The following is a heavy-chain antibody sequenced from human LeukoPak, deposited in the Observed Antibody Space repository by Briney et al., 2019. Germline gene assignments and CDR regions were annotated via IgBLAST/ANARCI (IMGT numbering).Heavy chain of an antibody. J-gene: IGHJ4*02. D-gene: IGHD1-26*01. Sequence: PGGSLRLSCAASGFTFSSYSMNRVRQAPGKGLEWVSSISSSSSYIYYADSVKGRFTISRDNAKNSLYLQMNSLRAEDTAVYYCAREGGAVGGYYFDYWGQGTLVTVSS. CDR3: AREGGAVGGYYFDY. CDR1: GFTFSSYS. V-gene: IGHV3-21*01. CDR2: ISSSSSYI.